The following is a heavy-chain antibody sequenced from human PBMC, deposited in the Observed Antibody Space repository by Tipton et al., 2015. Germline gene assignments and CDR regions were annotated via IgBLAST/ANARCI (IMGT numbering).Heavy chain of an antibody. J-gene: IGHJ4*02. CDR1: GFTFSSYS. Sequence: GSLRLSCEGSGFTFSSYSIVWVRQAPGKGLEWVANMNPDGSEKDYADSVRGRFTISRDNSKNLLYLQMNSLRAEDTALYYCARDGLPAARDYWGQGTLVTVSS. CDR3: ARDGLPAARDY. D-gene: IGHD6-6*01. CDR2: MNPDGSEK. V-gene: IGHV3-7*03.